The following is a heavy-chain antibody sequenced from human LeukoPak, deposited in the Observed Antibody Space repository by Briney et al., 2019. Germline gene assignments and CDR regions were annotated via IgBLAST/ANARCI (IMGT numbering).Heavy chain of an antibody. J-gene: IGHJ3*02. D-gene: IGHD2-2*02. V-gene: IGHV4-34*01. CDR2: INHSGST. CDR3: ARVRYCSSTSCYRSGRGDAFDI. Sequence: KPSETLSLTCAVYGGSFSGYYWSWIRQPPGKGLEWIGEINHSGSTNYNPSLKSRVTISVDTSKNQFSLKLSSVTAADTAVYYCARVRYCSSTSCYRSGRGDAFDIWGQGTMVTVSS. CDR1: GGSFSGYY.